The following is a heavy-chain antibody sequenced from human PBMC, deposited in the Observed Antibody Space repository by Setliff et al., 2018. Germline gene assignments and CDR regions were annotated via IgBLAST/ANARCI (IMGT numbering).Heavy chain of an antibody. V-gene: IGHV4-39*07. CDR2: VYYSGYT. D-gene: IGHD3-10*01. Sequence: SETLSLTCNVSGGSVSSTSHYWGWIRQPPGKGMEWIGSVYYSGYTYYNPSLQSRVTISVDMSKNQFSMKLTSVTAADTAVYYCARDPSYPGGGDYWGQGSLVTVSS. J-gene: IGHJ4*02. CDR3: ARDPSYPGGGDY. CDR1: GGSVSSTSHY.